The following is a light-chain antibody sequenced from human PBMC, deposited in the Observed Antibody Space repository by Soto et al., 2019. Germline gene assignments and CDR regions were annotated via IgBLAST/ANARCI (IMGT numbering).Light chain of an antibody. CDR2: DAS. CDR3: HQYNKWLPEWT. CDR1: AGIRNE. V-gene: IGKV3-15*01. Sequence: EIGLTHSPATLSVPPGERATLSCGASAGIRNELDWYQQKPGPSPRLLVYDASTRATGIPARFSGTVSGTEFTLTISILQSDDSAGYFCHQYNKWLPEWTFGQGTKVDI. J-gene: IGKJ1*01.